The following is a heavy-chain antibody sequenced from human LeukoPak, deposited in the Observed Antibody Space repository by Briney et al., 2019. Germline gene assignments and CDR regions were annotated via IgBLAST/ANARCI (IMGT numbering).Heavy chain of an antibody. CDR3: ARDLTYCSSTSCPVDDAIDI. CDR1: GYTFTSYG. CDR2: ISAYNGNT. D-gene: IGHD2-2*01. V-gene: IGHV1-18*01. Sequence: EASVKVSCKASGYTFTSYGISWVRQAPGQGLEWMGWISAYNGNTNYAQKLQGRVTMTTDTSTSTAYMELKSLRSDDTAVYYCARDLTYCSSTSCPVDDAIDIWGQGTMVTVSS. J-gene: IGHJ3*02.